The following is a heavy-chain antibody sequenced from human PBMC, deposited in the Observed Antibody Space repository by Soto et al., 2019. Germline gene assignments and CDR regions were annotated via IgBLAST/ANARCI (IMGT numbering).Heavy chain of an antibody. CDR3: ARGGYCSSAGCYTEDYAMDV. Sequence: EVQLVESGGGLVQPGGSLRLSCAASGFTFSDHYTDWVRQAPGKGLEWVGRTRNKANSYTTEYAASVKGRFTISTDDSKDSLYLQMNSLKTADTAVYYCARGGYCSSAGCYTEDYAMDVWGQGTTVTVSS. CDR1: GFTFSDHY. CDR2: TRNKANSYTT. D-gene: IGHD2-2*02. V-gene: IGHV3-72*01. J-gene: IGHJ6*02.